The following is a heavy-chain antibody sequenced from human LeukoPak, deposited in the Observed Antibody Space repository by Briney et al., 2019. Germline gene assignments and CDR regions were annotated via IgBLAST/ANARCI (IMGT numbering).Heavy chain of an antibody. V-gene: IGHV1-69*13. CDR3: AKARAGYNSYYFDY. Sequence: ASVKVSCKASGGTFSSYAISWVRQAPGQGLEWMGGIIPIFGTANYAQKFQGRVTITADESTSTAYMELSSLRSEDTAVYYCAKARAGYNSYYFDYWGQGTLVTVSS. CDR1: GGTFSSYA. J-gene: IGHJ4*02. D-gene: IGHD5-24*01. CDR2: IIPIFGTA.